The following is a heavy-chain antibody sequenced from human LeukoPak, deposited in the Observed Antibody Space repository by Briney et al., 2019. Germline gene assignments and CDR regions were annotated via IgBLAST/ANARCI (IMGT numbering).Heavy chain of an antibody. CDR3: AKEFGIPGPRGWFDP. Sequence: PGGSLRLSCAASGFTFSNYAMSWVRQAPGEGLEWVSAISGSGATTYYADSVKGRFTISRDHSKNTLYLQMNSLRAEDTAVYSCAKEFGIPGPRGWFDPWGQGTLVTVSS. CDR2: ISGSGATT. D-gene: IGHD1-20*01. CDR1: GFTFSNYA. J-gene: IGHJ5*02. V-gene: IGHV3-23*01.